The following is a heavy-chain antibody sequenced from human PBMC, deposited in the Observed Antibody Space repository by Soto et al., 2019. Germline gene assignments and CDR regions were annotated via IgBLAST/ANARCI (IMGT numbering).Heavy chain of an antibody. Sequence: GGSLRLSCAASGFTFSSYAMHWVRQAPGKGLEWVAVISYDGSNKYYADSVKGRFTISRDNSKNTLYLQMNSLRAEDTAVYYCARDRIEPGIAVAGTYYYYYGMDVWGQGTTVTVSS. CDR3: ARDRIEPGIAVAGTYYYYYGMDV. V-gene: IGHV3-30-3*01. CDR1: GFTFSSYA. D-gene: IGHD6-19*01. J-gene: IGHJ6*02. CDR2: ISYDGSNK.